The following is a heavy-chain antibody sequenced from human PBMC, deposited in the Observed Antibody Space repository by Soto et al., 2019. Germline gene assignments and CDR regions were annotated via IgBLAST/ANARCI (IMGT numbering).Heavy chain of an antibody. CDR2: INPNSGGT. Sequence: ASVKVSCKAPGYTFTGYYMHWVRQAPGQGLEWIGWINPNSGGTNYAQKFQGRVTMTRDTSISTAYMELSRLRSDDTAVYYCARRYCSSKRCYNNRFDPWGQVTLVPVXS. D-gene: IGHD2-2*01. CDR3: ARRYCSSKRCYNNRFDP. CDR1: GYTFTGYY. J-gene: IGHJ5*02. V-gene: IGHV1-2*02.